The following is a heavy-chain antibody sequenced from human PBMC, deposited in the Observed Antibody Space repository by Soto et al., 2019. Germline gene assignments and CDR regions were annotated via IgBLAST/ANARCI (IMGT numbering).Heavy chain of an antibody. D-gene: IGHD3-22*01. CDR1: GGTFSSYA. J-gene: IGHJ4*02. V-gene: IGHV1-69*13. Sequence: SVKVSCKASGGTFSSYAISWVRQAPGQGLEWMGGIIPIFGTANYAQKFQGRVTITADESTSTAYMELSSLRSEDTAVYYCARDYYDSSGYDPLHFDHWGQGTLVTVSS. CDR3: ARDYYDSSGYDPLHFDH. CDR2: IIPIFGTA.